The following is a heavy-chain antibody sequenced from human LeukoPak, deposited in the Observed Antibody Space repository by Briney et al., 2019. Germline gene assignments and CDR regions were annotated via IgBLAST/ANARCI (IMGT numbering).Heavy chain of an antibody. CDR2: INHSGST. J-gene: IGHJ6*02. Sequence: SETLSLTCAVYGGSFSGYDWSWIRRPPGKGLEWIGEINHSGSTNYNPSLKSRVTISVDTSKNQFSLKLSSVTAADTAVYYCARLPRNPFYYYYGMDVWGQGTTVTVSS. CDR3: ARLPRNPFYYYYGMDV. D-gene: IGHD1-14*01. CDR1: GGSFSGYD. V-gene: IGHV4-34*01.